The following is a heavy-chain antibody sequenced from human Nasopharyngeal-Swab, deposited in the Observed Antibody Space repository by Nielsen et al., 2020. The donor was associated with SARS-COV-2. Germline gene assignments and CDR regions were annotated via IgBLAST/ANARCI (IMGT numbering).Heavy chain of an antibody. CDR1: GFTFSNYW. Sequence: GESLTISCVASGFTFSNYWMHWVSQARGKGLVWVSRTDEYGNTINYAVSVKGRFAIYRDNAKNTLYLQMNSLRADDTAMYYCASDLSGRDYFWCQGTLVTVAP. CDR2: TDEYGNTI. CDR3: ASDLSGRDYF. D-gene: IGHD6-19*01. V-gene: IGHV3-74*01. J-gene: IGHJ4*02.